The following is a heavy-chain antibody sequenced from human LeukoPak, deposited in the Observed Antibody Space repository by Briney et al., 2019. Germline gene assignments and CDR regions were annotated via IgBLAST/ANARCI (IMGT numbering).Heavy chain of an antibody. V-gene: IGHV1-69*13. Sequence: SVKVSCKASGGTFSSYAISWVRQAPGQGLEWMGGIIPIFGTANYAQKFQGRVTITADESTSTAYMELSSLRSEDTAVYYCASSVRGVINDAFDIWGQGTRVTVSS. J-gene: IGHJ3*02. CDR3: ASSVRGVINDAFDI. CDR1: GGTFSSYA. D-gene: IGHD3-10*01. CDR2: IIPIFGTA.